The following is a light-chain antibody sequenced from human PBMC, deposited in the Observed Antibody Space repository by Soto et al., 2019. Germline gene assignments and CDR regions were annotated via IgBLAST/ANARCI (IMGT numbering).Light chain of an antibody. J-gene: IGLJ3*02. Sequence: QSVVTQPPSASGTPGQRVTISCSGSSSNIGSDYVYWYQQLPGTAPKLLIYSNNQRPSGVPDRFSGSKSGTSASLAISGLQSEDEADYYCTSYTPTGALVFGSGTKLTVL. CDR2: SNN. CDR3: TSYTPTGALV. CDR1: SSNIGSDY. V-gene: IGLV1-47*02.